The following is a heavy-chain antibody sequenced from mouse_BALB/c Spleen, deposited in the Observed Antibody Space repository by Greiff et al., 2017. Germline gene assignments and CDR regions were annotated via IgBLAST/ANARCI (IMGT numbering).Heavy chain of an antibody. J-gene: IGHJ2*01. CDR3: ARSWGITTATLDY. CDR1: GYTFTSYW. D-gene: IGHD1-2*01. Sequence: VQLQQPGAELVKPGASVKLSCKASGYTFTSYWMHWVKQRPGQGLEWIGEINPSNGRTNYNEKFKSKATLTVDKSSSTAYMQLSSLTSEDSAVYYCARSWGITTATLDYWGQGTTLTGSS. CDR2: INPSNGRT. V-gene: IGHV1S81*02.